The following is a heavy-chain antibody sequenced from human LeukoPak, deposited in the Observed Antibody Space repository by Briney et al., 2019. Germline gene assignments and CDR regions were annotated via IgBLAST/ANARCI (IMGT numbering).Heavy chain of an antibody. CDR1: GFIFSDYG. D-gene: IGHD1-1*01. Sequence: PGGSLRLSCAVSGFIFSDYGFHWVRQAPGKGLEWVAVTRFDGSIKQYADSVKGRFTLSRDDSKNTLYLQMNSLKSEDTAVYYCARWGGTRQYYFDYWGRGTLVTVSS. V-gene: IGHV3-33*01. CDR3: ARWGGTRQYYFDY. CDR2: TRFDGSIK. J-gene: IGHJ4*02.